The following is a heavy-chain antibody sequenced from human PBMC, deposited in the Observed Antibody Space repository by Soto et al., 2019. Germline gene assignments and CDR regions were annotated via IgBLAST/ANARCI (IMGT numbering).Heavy chain of an antibody. J-gene: IGHJ4*02. D-gene: IGHD3-22*01. Sequence: GGSLRLSCAASGFTCSSYSMNWVRQAPGKGLEWVSSISSSSSYIYYADSVRGRFTISRDNAKNSLYLQMNSLRAEDTAVYYCARDLASGYYDSSGYSPFDYWGQGTLVTVSS. CDR1: GFTCSSYS. V-gene: IGHV3-21*01. CDR3: ARDLASGYYDSSGYSPFDY. CDR2: ISSSSSYI.